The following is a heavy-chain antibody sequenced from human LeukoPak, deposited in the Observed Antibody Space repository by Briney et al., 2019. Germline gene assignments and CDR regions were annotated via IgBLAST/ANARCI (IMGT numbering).Heavy chain of an antibody. CDR1: GFTFSSYG. D-gene: IGHD1-26*01. V-gene: IGHV4-39*07. Sequence: GSLRLSCAASGFTFSSYGMHWVCQAPGKRLEWIGSIYYSGSTYYNPCLKSRFTISVDTSKNQFSLKLSSVTAADTAVYYCAREEWELLRFFDYWGQGTLVTVSS. CDR3: AREEWELLRFFDY. J-gene: IGHJ4*02. CDR2: IYYSGST.